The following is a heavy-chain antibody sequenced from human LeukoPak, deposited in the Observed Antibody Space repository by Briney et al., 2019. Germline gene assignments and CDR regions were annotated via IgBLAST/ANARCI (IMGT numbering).Heavy chain of an antibody. J-gene: IGHJ6*03. CDR3: ARGFTYYYYMDV. V-gene: IGHV1-8*01. CDR2: MNPNSGNT. Sequence: ASVKVSCKASGYTFTSYDINWVRQATGQGLEWMGWMNPNSGNTGYAQKFQGRVTMTRNTSISTAYMELSSLRSEDTAVYYCARGFTYYYYMDVWGKGTTVTVSS. CDR1: GYTFTSYD.